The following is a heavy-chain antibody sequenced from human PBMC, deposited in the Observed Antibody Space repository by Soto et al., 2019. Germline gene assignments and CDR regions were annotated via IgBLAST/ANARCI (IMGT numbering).Heavy chain of an antibody. V-gene: IGHV3-30*03. D-gene: IGHD2-2*01. CDR3: ARDNAPYCSTTSCPVDL. Sequence: PVGSLRLSCEASGFTFSNYGIHWVRQAPGKGLEWVAVISFDGTNKRHAESVKGRFTISRDNSKNTMYLQMNSLGPEDTAMYYCARDNAPYCSTTSCPVDLWGPGNLVNVS. CDR1: GFTFSNYG. J-gene: IGHJ5*02. CDR2: ISFDGTNK.